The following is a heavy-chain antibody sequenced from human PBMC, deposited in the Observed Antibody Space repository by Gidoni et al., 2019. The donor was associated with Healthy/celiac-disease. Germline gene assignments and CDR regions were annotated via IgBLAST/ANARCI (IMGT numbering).Heavy chain of an antibody. CDR2: ISSSGSTI. J-gene: IGHJ6*02. V-gene: IGHV3-48*03. CDR1: GCTFSSYE. Sequence: EVQLVESGGGWVQPGGSLRRSCAASGCTFSSYEMNWVRQAPGKGLEWVSYISSSGSTIFYSVSVRCRFSISRDNAKHSLYLHMHSLRAEDTSVYYCARASLIAAAGSYGMDVWGQGTTVTVSS. CDR3: ARASLIAAAGSYGMDV. D-gene: IGHD6-13*01.